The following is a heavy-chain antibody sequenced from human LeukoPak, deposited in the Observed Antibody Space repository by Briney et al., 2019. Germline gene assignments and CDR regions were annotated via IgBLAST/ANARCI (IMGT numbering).Heavy chain of an antibody. V-gene: IGHV1-69*06. CDR1: GGTFSSYA. D-gene: IGHD3-3*01. CDR3: AGIPVFGVVLHQEPV. CDR2: IIPIFGTA. J-gene: IGHJ6*04. Sequence: SVKVSCKASGGTFSSYAISWVRQAPGQGLEWMGGIIPIFGTANYAQKFQDRVTISADISTNTVYMELISLRSEDTAVYFCAGIPVFGVVLHQEPVWGKGTTVTVSS.